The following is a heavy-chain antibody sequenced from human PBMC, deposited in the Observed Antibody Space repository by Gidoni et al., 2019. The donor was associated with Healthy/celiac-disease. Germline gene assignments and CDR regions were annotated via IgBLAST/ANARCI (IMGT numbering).Heavy chain of an antibody. CDR2: IYYSGST. CDR1: GRSISSSRYY. D-gene: IGHD6-6*01. V-gene: IGHV4-39*01. J-gene: IGHJ4*02. Sequence: QLQLQESGPGLVKPSETLSLTCTVSGRSISSSRYYWGWIRQPPVKGLEWIGSIYYSGSTYNNPSLKSRVTISVDTSKNQFSLKLSSVTAADTAVYYCARQGSSSSFDYWGQGTLVTVSS. CDR3: ARQGSSSSFDY.